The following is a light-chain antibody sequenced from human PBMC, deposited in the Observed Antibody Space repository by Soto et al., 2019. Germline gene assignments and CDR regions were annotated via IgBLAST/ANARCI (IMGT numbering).Light chain of an antibody. CDR1: QTINNN. J-gene: IGKJ1*01. Sequence: VMTQAPATLSVSPGERATLSCRASQTINNNVAWYQLKDGQVPRLVIYGASTRATDIPARFSGSGSGTEFTLTISSMQSEDFAEYHCLQYNNWPQTFGQGTKVEIK. CDR3: LQYNNWPQT. CDR2: GAS. V-gene: IGKV3-15*01.